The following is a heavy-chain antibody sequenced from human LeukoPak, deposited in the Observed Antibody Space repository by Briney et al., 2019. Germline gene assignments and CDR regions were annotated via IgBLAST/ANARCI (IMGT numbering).Heavy chain of an antibody. Sequence: GGSLRLSCAVSGFTFNSYAMHWVRQAPGKGLEWVSHISSSGSIIYYADSVKGRFTITRDNAKNSLYLQMNSLRAEDTAVYYCARGDDDRSGYYGLDAFDIWGQGTMVTVSS. CDR1: GFTFNSYA. V-gene: IGHV3-48*03. D-gene: IGHD3-22*01. J-gene: IGHJ3*02. CDR2: ISSSGSII. CDR3: ARGDDDRSGYYGLDAFDI.